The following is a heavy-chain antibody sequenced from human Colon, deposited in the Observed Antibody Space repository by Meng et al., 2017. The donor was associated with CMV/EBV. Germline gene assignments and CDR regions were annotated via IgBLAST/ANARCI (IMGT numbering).Heavy chain of an antibody. Sequence: GESLKISCAASGFTFSSYAMGWVRQAPGRGLECISLITNSGGSTYYVDSVKGRFTISRDNSQNTLYLQMNSLRVEDTALYYCAKATIASCSGASCYPFDFWGRGTLATVSS. CDR1: GFTFSSYA. CDR2: ITNSGGST. J-gene: IGHJ4*02. CDR3: AKATIASCSGASCYPFDF. V-gene: IGHV3-23*01. D-gene: IGHD2-15*01.